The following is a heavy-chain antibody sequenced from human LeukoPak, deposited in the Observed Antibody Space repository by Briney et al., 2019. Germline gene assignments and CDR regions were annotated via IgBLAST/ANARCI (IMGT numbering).Heavy chain of an antibody. V-gene: IGHV3-7*01. D-gene: IGHD3-10*01. CDR2: IKQDGGEK. CDR3: ARDRTYGSGSYDNIPPYYYYYGMDV. CDR1: GFTFSTYW. J-gene: IGHJ6*02. Sequence: GGSLRLSCAASGFTFSTYWMSWVRQAPGKGLEWVANIKQDGGEKYYVDSVKGRFTISRDNAKNSLCLQMNSLRAEDTAVYYCARDRTYGSGSYDNIPPYYYYYGMDVWGQGTTVTVSS.